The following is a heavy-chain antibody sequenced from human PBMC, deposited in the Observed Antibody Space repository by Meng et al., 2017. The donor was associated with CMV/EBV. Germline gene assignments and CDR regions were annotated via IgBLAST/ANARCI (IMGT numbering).Heavy chain of an antibody. CDR3: VRDHNWGPDY. J-gene: IGHJ4*02. CDR1: GYRFSDHY. V-gene: IGHV1-2*02. CDR2: IYPNSGGT. D-gene: IGHD1-1*01. Sequence: QVQLVQPGAEVKSPGASVKVSCQTSGYRFSDHYMHWVRQAPGQGLEWMGWIYPNSGGTHYAQKFQDRVTMTRDTSISTVYMELSRLTSDDTAVYYSVRDHNWGPDYWGQGTLVTVSS.